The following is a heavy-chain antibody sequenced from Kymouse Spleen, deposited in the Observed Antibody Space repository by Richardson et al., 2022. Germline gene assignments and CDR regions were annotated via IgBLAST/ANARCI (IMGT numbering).Heavy chain of an antibody. CDR2: INHSGST. Sequence: QVQLQQWGAGLLKPSETLSLTCAVYGGSFSGYYWSWIRQPPGKGLEWIGEINHSGSTNYNPSLKSRVTISVDTSKNQFSLKLSSVTAADTAVYYCARVYSSSLDYWGQGTLVTVSS. V-gene: IGHV4-34*01. D-gene: IGHD6-6*01. CDR1: GGSFSGYY. J-gene: IGHJ4*02. CDR3: ARVYSSSLDY.